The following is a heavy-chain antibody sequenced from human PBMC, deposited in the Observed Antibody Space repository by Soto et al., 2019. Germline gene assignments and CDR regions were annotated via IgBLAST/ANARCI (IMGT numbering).Heavy chain of an antibody. J-gene: IGHJ6*02. D-gene: IGHD6-13*01. V-gene: IGHV3-30*09. CDR2: ISYDGSNK. CDR1: GFTFSSYA. CDR3: AGYFRGCMDV. Sequence: GGSLRLSCAASGFTFSSYAMHWVRQAPGKGLEWVAVISYDGSNKYYADSVKGRFAISRDNSKNTLYLQMNSLRAEDTAVYYCAGYFRGCMDVWGQGTTVTVSS.